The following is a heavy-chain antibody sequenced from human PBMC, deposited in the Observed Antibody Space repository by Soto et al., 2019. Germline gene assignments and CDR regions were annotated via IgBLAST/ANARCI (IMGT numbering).Heavy chain of an antibody. V-gene: IGHV1-18*01. D-gene: IGHD5-18*01. CDR2: ISAYNGNT. CDR3: ARDRPPGSYGVDAYYYYGMDV. J-gene: IGHJ6*02. CDR1: GYTFTSYG. Sequence: ASVKVSCKASGYTFTSYGISWVRQAPGQGLEWMGWISAYNGNTNYAQKLQGRVTMTTDTSTSTAYMELRSLRSDDTAVYYCARDRPPGSYGVDAYYYYGMDVWSQGTTVTVSS.